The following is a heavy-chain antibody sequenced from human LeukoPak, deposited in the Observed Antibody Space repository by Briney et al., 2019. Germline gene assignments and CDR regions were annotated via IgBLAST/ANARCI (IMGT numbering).Heavy chain of an antibody. V-gene: IGHV4-34*01. CDR2: INHGGST. CDR3: ARYLDYGGNSRVFQH. D-gene: IGHD4-23*01. Sequence: SETLSLTCAVYGGSLSAYYWTWIRQPPGKGLEWIGEINHGGSTNYNPSLKSRVTISVDTSKNQFSLKLSSVTAADTAVYYCARYLDYGGNSRVFQHWGQGTLATVSS. CDR1: GGSLSAYY. J-gene: IGHJ1*01.